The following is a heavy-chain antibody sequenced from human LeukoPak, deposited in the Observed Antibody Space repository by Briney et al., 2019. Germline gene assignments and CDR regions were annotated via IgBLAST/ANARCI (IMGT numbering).Heavy chain of an antibody. Sequence: GGSLRLSCAASGFTFSSYGMHWVRQAPGKGLEWVAFIRYDGSNKYYADSVKGRFTISRDNSKNTLYLQMNSLRVEDTAVYYCAKSVVNALGAFDIWGQGTMVSVSS. D-gene: IGHD2-21*01. CDR1: GFTFSSYG. CDR2: IRYDGSNK. CDR3: AKSVVNALGAFDI. V-gene: IGHV3-30*02. J-gene: IGHJ3*02.